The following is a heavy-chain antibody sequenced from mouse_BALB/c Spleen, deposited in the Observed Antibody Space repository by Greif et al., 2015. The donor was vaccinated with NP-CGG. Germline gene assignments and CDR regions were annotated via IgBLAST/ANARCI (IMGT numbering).Heavy chain of an antibody. CDR2: INPSNGGT. CDR3: TRGGSYYDYDGDFDY. Sequence: VHLVESGAELVKPGASVKLSCKASGYTFTSYYMYWVKQRPGQGLEWIGEINPSNGGTNFNEKFKSKATLTVDKSSSTAYMQLSSLTSEDSAVYYCTRGGSYYDYDGDFDYWGQGTTLTVSS. D-gene: IGHD2-4*01. J-gene: IGHJ2*01. V-gene: IGHV1S81*02. CDR1: GYTFTSYY.